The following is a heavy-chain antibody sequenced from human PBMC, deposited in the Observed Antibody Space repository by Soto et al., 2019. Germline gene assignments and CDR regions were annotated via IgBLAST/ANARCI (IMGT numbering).Heavy chain of an antibody. Sequence: PGGSLRLSCVASGFTLSDYYVDWVRQAPGKGLEWVGRTRDKRNSYTTEYAASVEGRFTISRDDSKNSLYLQLNSLNTEDTAVYYCGRGGYRHYSAYYYYALDVWGQGTTVTVSS. CDR1: GFTLSDYY. CDR2: TRDKRNSYTT. V-gene: IGHV3-72*01. J-gene: IGHJ6*02. D-gene: IGHD4-4*01. CDR3: GRGGYRHYSAYYYYALDV.